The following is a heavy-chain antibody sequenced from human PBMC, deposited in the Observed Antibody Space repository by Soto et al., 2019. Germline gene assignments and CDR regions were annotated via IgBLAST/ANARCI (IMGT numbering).Heavy chain of an antibody. D-gene: IGHD5-12*01. Sequence: QVQLQESGPGLVEPSETLSLTCSVSGDSTSSSYWSWIRQPPGKGLEWIGYIYYSGSTNYNPSLKSRVTISLDTSKNQFSLKVSSVTAADTAVYYCARGYDWFDPWGQGTLVTVSS. CDR2: IYYSGST. J-gene: IGHJ5*02. V-gene: IGHV4-59*01. CDR3: ARGYDWFDP. CDR1: GDSTSSSY.